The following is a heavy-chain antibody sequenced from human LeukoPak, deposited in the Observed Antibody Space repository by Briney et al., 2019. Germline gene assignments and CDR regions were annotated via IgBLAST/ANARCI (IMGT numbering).Heavy chain of an antibody. J-gene: IGHJ3*02. V-gene: IGHV1-18*01. Sequence: ASVKVSCKASGYTFTSYGISWVRQAPGQGLEWMGWISAYNGNTNYAQKLQGRVTMTTDTSTSTAYMELRSLRSDGTAVYYCARDRVLLETTGVAFDIWGQGTMVTVSS. CDR3: ARDRVLLETTGVAFDI. CDR1: GYTFTSYG. CDR2: ISAYNGNT. D-gene: IGHD1-26*01.